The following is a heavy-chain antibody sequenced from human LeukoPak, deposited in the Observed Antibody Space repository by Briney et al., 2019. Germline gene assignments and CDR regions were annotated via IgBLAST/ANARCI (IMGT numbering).Heavy chain of an antibody. J-gene: IGHJ6*04. CDR2: ISSGSGTI. CDR3: AELGITMIGGV. CDR1: GFTFSSNS. Sequence: GGSLRLSCAASGFTFSSNSMNWVRQAPGKGLEWVSYISSGSGTIYYADSVKGRFTISRDNAKNSLYLQMNSLRAEDTAVYYCAELGITMIGGVWGKGTTVTISS. V-gene: IGHV3-48*04. D-gene: IGHD3-10*02.